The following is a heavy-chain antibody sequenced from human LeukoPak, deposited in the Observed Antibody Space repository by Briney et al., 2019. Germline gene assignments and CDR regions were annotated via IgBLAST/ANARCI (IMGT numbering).Heavy chain of an antibody. CDR1: GFTFSSYW. Sequence: GGSLRLSCAASGFTFSSYWMSWVRQAPGEGLEWVANIKQDGSEKYYVDSVRGRFTISRDNAKNSLYLQMNSLRAEDTAVYYCARGPKRSLFDYWGQGTLVTVSS. J-gene: IGHJ4*02. V-gene: IGHV3-7*01. CDR3: ARGPKRSLFDY. CDR2: IKQDGSEK.